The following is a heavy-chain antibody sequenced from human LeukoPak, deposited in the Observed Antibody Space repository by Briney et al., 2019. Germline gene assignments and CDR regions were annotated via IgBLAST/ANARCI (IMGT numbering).Heavy chain of an antibody. CDR1: GFTVSSNY. V-gene: IGHV3-53*01. Sequence: GGSLRLSCAASGFTVSSNYMSWVRQAPGKGLEWVSVIYSGGSTYYADSVKGRFTISRDNSKNTLYLQMNSLRAEDTAVYYCARVTSVYAIPNYYYYMDVWGKGTTVTVSS. CDR2: IYSGGST. J-gene: IGHJ6*03. D-gene: IGHD2-8*01. CDR3: ARVTSVYAIPNYYYYMDV.